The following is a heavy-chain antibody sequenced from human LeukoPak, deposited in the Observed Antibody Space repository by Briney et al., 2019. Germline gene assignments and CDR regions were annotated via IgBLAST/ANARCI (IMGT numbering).Heavy chain of an antibody. CDR2: IYYSGST. J-gene: IGHJ4*02. Sequence: PSETLSLTCTVSGGSISSSSYYWGWIRQPPGKGLEWIGSIYYSGSTYYNPSLKSRVTISVDTSKNQFSLKLSSVTAADTAVYYCARDQYDFWSGYYPFDYWGQGTLVTVSS. CDR3: ARDQYDFWSGYYPFDY. V-gene: IGHV4-39*07. CDR1: GGSISSSSYY. D-gene: IGHD3/OR15-3a*01.